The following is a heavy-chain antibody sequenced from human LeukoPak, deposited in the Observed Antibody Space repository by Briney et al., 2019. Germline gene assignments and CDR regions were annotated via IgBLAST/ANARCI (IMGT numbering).Heavy chain of an antibody. CDR2: ISAYNGNT. Sequence: GASVKVSCKASGYTFTSYGISWVRQAPGQGLEWMGWISAYNGNTNYAQKLQGRVTMTTDTSTSTAYMELRSLRSDDTAVYYCARDRPFPWVRGVDTFDYWGQGTLVTVSS. CDR1: GYTFTSYG. V-gene: IGHV1-18*01. D-gene: IGHD3-10*01. CDR3: ARDRPFPWVRGVDTFDY. J-gene: IGHJ4*02.